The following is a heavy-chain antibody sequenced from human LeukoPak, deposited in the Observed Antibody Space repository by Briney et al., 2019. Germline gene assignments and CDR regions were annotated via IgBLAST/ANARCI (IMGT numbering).Heavy chain of an antibody. V-gene: IGHV3-7*01. CDR1: GFTFSDYW. J-gene: IGHJ5*02. Sequence: GGSLRLSCAVSGFTFSDYWVTWVRQTPGKGLEWVGNIKQDGSEKYYVDSVKGRFTISRDNAKNSLYLDMNSLRVEDTAIYYCTRDFDPWGQGTLVTVSS. CDR2: IKQDGSEK. CDR3: TRDFDP.